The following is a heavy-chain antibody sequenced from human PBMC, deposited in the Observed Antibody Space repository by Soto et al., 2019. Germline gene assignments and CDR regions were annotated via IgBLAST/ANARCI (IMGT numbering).Heavy chain of an antibody. CDR2: INNDGSNT. CDR1: GFTFSSYW. D-gene: IGHD2-8*01. J-gene: IGHJ4*02. CDR3: ARGRGYCTNAVCRNHYFDY. Sequence: GGSLRLSCSASGFTFSSYWMHWVRQAPGKGLVWVSRINNDGSNTNYADSVRGRFTISRDTAKNTLYLQMNSLRAEDTAVYYCARGRGYCTNAVCRNHYFDYWGQGTTVTVYS. V-gene: IGHV3-74*01.